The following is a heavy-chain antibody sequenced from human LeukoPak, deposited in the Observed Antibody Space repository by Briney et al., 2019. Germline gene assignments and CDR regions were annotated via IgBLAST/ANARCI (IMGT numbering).Heavy chain of an antibody. D-gene: IGHD2-2*02. CDR1: GLTFSSYS. J-gene: IGHJ4*02. CDR3: XXXXXXXXXXTSCYIFANFDY. Sequence: GGSLRLSCAASGLTFSSYSMNWVRQPPGKGLEWVSCISSSSSYIFYADSVKGRSTISRHKAKNSLYLQLNRLRAEGPAMYYLXXXXXXXXXXTSCYIFANFDYWGQGTLVTVSS. V-gene: IGHV3-21*01. CDR2: ISSSSSYI.